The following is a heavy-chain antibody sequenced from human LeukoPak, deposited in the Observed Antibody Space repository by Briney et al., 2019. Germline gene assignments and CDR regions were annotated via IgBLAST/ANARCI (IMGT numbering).Heavy chain of an antibody. CDR1: GYTFSTYG. Sequence: ASVKVSCKASGYTFSTYGISWVRQAPGQGLEWMGWINGYKGNTYYAQKLQGRVTMTTDTSTSTAYMELRSLRSDDTAIYYCARDLYYYGSGSYYDVFDVWGQGTMVTVSS. D-gene: IGHD3-10*01. V-gene: IGHV1-18*01. CDR3: ARDLYYYGSGSYYDVFDV. J-gene: IGHJ3*01. CDR2: INGYKGNT.